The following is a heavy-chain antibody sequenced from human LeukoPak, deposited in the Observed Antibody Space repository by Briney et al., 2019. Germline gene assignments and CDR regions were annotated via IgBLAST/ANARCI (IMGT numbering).Heavy chain of an antibody. Sequence: GGSLRLSCAASGFPFSSYDMHWVRQAPGKGLEWVSVIWFDGSNKYYADSVKGRFTISRDNSKNTLYLQMNSLRAEDTAVYYCARRGSVDCCDYWGQGTLVTVSS. CDR1: GFPFSSYD. CDR2: IWFDGSNK. D-gene: IGHD2-21*02. CDR3: ARRGSVDCCDY. J-gene: IGHJ4*02. V-gene: IGHV3-33*01.